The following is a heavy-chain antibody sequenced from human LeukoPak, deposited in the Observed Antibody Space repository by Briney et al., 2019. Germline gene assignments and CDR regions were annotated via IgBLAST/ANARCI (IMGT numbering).Heavy chain of an antibody. CDR3: AKNLTYYYDSSGPKERY. V-gene: IGHV3-33*06. D-gene: IGHD3-22*01. CDR1: GFTFSSYG. Sequence: PGRSLRLSCAASGFTFSSYGMHWVRQAPGKGLEWVAVIWYDGSNKYYADSVKGRFTISRDNSKNTLYLQMNSLRAEDTAVYYCAKNLTYYYDSSGPKERYWGQGTLVTVSS. J-gene: IGHJ4*02. CDR2: IWYDGSNK.